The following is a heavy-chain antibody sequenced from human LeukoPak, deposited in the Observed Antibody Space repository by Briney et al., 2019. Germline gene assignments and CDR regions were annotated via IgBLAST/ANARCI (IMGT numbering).Heavy chain of an antibody. CDR3: AKDRDFDS. J-gene: IGHJ4*02. V-gene: IGHV3-9*01. CDR2: ISWNSGTI. CDR1: GFIFDDYA. Sequence: GGSLTLSCAASGFIFDDYAMHWVRQAPGKGLEWVSGISWNSGTIGYADSVKGRFTISRDNAKNSLYLQMNSLRADDTALYYCAKDRDFDSWGQGTLVTVSS.